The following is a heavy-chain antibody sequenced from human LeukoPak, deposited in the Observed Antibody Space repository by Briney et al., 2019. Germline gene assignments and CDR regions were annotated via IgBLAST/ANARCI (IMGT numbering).Heavy chain of an antibody. Sequence: SETLSLTCTVSIGAISSYYWSWIRQAPGKGLEYIGFIYYSGNTNYNPSFKSRVTISVDTSKKQFSLKLSSVTAADTAVYYCARDLAYRSSLRGTFDIWGQGTKVTVSS. V-gene: IGHV4-59*01. J-gene: IGHJ3*02. CDR3: ARDLAYRSSLRGTFDI. D-gene: IGHD6-19*01. CDR1: IGAISSYY. CDR2: IYYSGNT.